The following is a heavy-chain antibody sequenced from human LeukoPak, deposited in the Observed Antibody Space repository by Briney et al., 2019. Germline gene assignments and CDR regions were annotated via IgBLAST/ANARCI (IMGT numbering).Heavy chain of an antibody. Sequence: PGGSLRLSCAASGFTFRSYWMHWVRQAPGKGLVWVSRIDSEGSSTIYADSAKGRFTISRDNAKNTLYLQMNSLRAEDTAVYYCARSGAPTLDYWGQGTLVIVSS. CDR2: IDSEGSST. J-gene: IGHJ4*02. V-gene: IGHV3-74*01. CDR1: GFTFRSYW. CDR3: ARSGAPTLDY. D-gene: IGHD2-15*01.